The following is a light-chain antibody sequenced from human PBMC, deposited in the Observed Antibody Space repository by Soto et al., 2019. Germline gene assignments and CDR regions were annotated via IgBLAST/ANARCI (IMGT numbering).Light chain of an antibody. CDR2: GAS. V-gene: IGKV3-20*01. CDR3: HQYGSSTRT. J-gene: IGKJ1*01. Sequence: EIVLTQSPGTLSLSPGERATLSCRASQSVSSSYLAWYQQKPGQAPRLLIYGASSRATGIPDRFSGSGSGTAFTLTISRLENEEFAVYYCHQYGSSTRTFGQGTKVEIK. CDR1: QSVSSSY.